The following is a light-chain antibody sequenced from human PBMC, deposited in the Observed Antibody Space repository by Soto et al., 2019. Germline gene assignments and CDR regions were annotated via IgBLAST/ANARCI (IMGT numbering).Light chain of an antibody. J-gene: IGKJ4*01. CDR2: AAS. V-gene: IGKV1-39*01. CDR3: QQSYDRPLT. CDR1: QSITTY. Sequence: DIQMTQSPSSLSAFVGDSVTITCRASQSITTYLNWYQHKPGKVPKLLIYAASSLQSGVPSRFTGSGSGTDFSLTISSLQPDDFVTYYCQQSYDRPLTFGGGTKVEIK.